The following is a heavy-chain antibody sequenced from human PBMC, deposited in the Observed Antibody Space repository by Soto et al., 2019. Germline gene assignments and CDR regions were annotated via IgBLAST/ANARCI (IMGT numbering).Heavy chain of an antibody. V-gene: IGHV4-59*08. CDR3: ARRYYGGNYWYFDL. D-gene: IGHD4-17*01. CDR1: GGSISTYY. CDR2: IHYSGST. Sequence: QVQLQESGPGLVKPSETLSLTCTVSGGSISTYYWSWIRQPPGKGLEWIGYIHYSGSTNYNPSLKSRVAISVDTSKNQFSLTLTSVTAADTAVYYCARRYYGGNYWYFDLWGRGTLVTVSS. J-gene: IGHJ2*01.